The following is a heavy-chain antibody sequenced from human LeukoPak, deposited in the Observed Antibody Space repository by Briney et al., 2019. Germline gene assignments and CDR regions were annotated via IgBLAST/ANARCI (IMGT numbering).Heavy chain of an antibody. CDR3: ARAHLLLWFGESDYYYYGMDV. J-gene: IGHJ6*04. V-gene: IGHV3-48*03. Sequence: PGGSLRLSCAASGFTFSNYEMNWVRQAPGKGLEWVSYITGSGDTIYYADSVKGRFTISRDNAKNSLYLQMNSLRAEDTAVYYCARAHLLLWFGESDYYYYGMDVWGKGTTVTVSS. CDR1: GFTFSNYE. CDR2: ITGSGDTI. D-gene: IGHD3-10*01.